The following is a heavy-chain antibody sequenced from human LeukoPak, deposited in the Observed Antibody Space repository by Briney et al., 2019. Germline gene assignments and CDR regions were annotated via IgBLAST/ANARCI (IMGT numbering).Heavy chain of an antibody. V-gene: IGHV4-34*01. J-gene: IGHJ6*02. CDR1: GDYLSSYY. CDR2: INHSGDT. D-gene: IGHD3-10*01. Sequence: SETLSVTCAVYGDYLSSYYWSWVRQPPGRGLEWIGEINHSGDTNYTPSLESRVTISVDTSQNQIYLKLGSVTVADTAVYYCASGRGGSIRNGMDVWGQGTTVTVSS. CDR3: ASGRGGSIRNGMDV.